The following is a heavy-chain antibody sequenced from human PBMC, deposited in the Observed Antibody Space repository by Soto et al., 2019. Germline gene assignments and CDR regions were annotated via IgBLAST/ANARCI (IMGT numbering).Heavy chain of an antibody. CDR1: DGSIRSGGYY. D-gene: IGHD4-4*01. Sequence: TXSRTFSGSDGSIRSGGYYWSWIRQHPVKGLEWIGYIYYSWSTYYNPSLKSRVTISVDTSKNQFSLKLSSVTAADTAVYYCARDGLQYPNWFDPWGQGTLVTVSS. CDR2: IYYSWST. J-gene: IGHJ5*02. V-gene: IGHV4-31*03. CDR3: ARDGLQYPNWFDP.